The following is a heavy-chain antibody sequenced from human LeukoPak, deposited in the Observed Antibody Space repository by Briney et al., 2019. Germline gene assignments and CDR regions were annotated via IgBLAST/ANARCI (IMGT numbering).Heavy chain of an antibody. CDR3: ARGSLILRYFDWYYDY. J-gene: IGHJ4*02. CDR1: GFTFSSYD. V-gene: IGHV3-13*01. Sequence: GGSLRLSCAASGFTFSSYDMHWVRQATGKGLEWVSAIGTAGEIYYAGSVKGRFTISRENAKSSLYLQMNSLRAGDTAVYYCARGSLILRYFDWYYDYWGQGTLVTVSS. CDR2: IGTAGEI. D-gene: IGHD3-9*01.